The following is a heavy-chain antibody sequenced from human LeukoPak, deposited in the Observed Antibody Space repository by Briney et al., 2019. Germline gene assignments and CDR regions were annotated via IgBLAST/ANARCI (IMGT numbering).Heavy chain of an antibody. Sequence: SQTLSLTCDISGDSVSINSGAWNWIRQSPSRGLEWLGRTYYRSQWYNDYSVSVKSRITINLDTSKNQFSLQLNSVTPEDTAVYYCARARYSTNWYPRWGHGTLVTVSS. D-gene: IGHD6-13*01. CDR3: ARARYSTNWYPR. V-gene: IGHV6-1*01. J-gene: IGHJ4*01. CDR2: TYYRSQWYN. CDR1: GDSVSINSGA.